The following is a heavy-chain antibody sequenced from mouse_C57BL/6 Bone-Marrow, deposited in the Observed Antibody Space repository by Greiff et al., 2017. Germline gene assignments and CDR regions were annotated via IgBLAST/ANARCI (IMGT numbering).Heavy chain of an antibody. J-gene: IGHJ4*01. CDR1: GYTFTSYW. CDR2: IDPNSGGT. CDR3: AKDSNYPRMDAMDY. D-gene: IGHD2-5*01. Sequence: VQLQQSGAELVKPGASVKLSCKASGYTFTSYWMHWVKQRPGRGLEWIGRIDPNSGGTKYNEKFKSKATLTVDKPSSTAYMQLSSLTSEDSAVYYCAKDSNYPRMDAMDYWGQGTSVTVSS. V-gene: IGHV1-72*01.